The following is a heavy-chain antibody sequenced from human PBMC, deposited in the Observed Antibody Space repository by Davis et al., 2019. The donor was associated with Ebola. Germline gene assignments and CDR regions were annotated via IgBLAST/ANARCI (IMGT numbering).Heavy chain of an antibody. J-gene: IGHJ2*01. CDR3: AKDAEDGSGNWFFDF. Sequence: PGGSLRLSCGASGFTFSRHSMNWVRQAPGKGLEWIAFISSGGHDTYYADSVRGRFTISRDNAKNLLYLQLNSLRDEDTALYYCAKDAEDGSGNWFFDFRGRGALVTGSS. CDR1: GFTFSRHS. D-gene: IGHD5-24*01. V-gene: IGHV3-48*02. CDR2: ISSGGHDT.